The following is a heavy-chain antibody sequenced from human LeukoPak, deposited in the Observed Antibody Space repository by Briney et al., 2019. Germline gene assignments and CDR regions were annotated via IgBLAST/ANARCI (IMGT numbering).Heavy chain of an antibody. D-gene: IGHD7-27*01. J-gene: IGHJ4*02. CDR3: ARDKRTGDSYFDS. V-gene: IGHV3-7*01. CDR2: IKQDGSEK. Sequence: GGSLTLSCAASAFSFSSYWMSWVRQAPGKVLEWVANIKQDGSEKYYVDSVKGRFSISRDNAKYSLYLQMDSLRAEDTAVYYCARDKRTGDSYFDSWGQGTLVTVSS. CDR1: AFSFSSYW.